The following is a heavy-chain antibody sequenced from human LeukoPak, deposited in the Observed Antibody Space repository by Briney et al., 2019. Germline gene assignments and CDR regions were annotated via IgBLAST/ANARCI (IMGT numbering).Heavy chain of an antibody. Sequence: SVKVSCKASGGTFSSYAISWVRQAPGQGLEWMGGIIPIFGTANYAQKFQGRVTMTRDTSTSTVYMELSSLRSEDTAVYYCARNGVAAAGTRNYYYYMDVWGKGTTVTISS. V-gene: IGHV1-69*05. J-gene: IGHJ6*03. CDR3: ARNGVAAAGTRNYYYYMDV. CDR1: GGTFSSYA. CDR2: IIPIFGTA. D-gene: IGHD6-13*01.